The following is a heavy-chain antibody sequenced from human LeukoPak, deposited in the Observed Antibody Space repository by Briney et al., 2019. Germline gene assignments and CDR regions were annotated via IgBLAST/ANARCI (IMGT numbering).Heavy chain of an antibody. D-gene: IGHD5-24*01. Sequence: SQTLSLTCTVSGGSISSGSYYWSWIRQPAGKGLEWIGRIYTSGSTNYSPSLKSRVTISVDTSKNQFSLKLSSVTAADTAVYYCARQPRMATFDYWGQGTLVTVSS. J-gene: IGHJ4*02. CDR3: ARQPRMATFDY. CDR2: IYTSGST. CDR1: GGSISSGSYY. V-gene: IGHV4-61*02.